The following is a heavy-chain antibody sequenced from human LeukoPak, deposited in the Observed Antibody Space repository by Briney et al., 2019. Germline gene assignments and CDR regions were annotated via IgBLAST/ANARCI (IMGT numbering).Heavy chain of an antibody. CDR1: GYTFTSYD. CDR3: ARGRITGTTRGSDY. J-gene: IGHJ4*02. Sequence: GASVKVSCNASGYTFTSYDINWVRQAPGQGLEWMGWMNPNSGNTGYAQKFQGRVTMTRNTSISTAYMELSSLRSEDTAVYYCARGRITGTTRGSDYWGQGTLVTVSS. CDR2: MNPNSGNT. D-gene: IGHD1-7*01. V-gene: IGHV1-8*01.